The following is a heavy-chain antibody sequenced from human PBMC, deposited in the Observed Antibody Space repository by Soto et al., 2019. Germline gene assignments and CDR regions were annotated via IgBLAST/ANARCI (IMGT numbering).Heavy chain of an antibody. D-gene: IGHD5-12*01. CDR1: GGTFNNYP. J-gene: IGHJ6*02. CDR3: ARGRGYSGDDHYYYFDMDV. V-gene: IGHV1-69*01. CDR2: SIPIVGTA. Sequence: QVQLVQSGAEVKKPGSSVKVSCKASGGTFNNYPITWVRQAPGQGLEWMGGSIPIVGTANYAQKFQGRVTISVDESTSTAYMELSSPRSEDTAVYYCARGRGYSGDDHYYYFDMDVWGQGTTVTVSS.